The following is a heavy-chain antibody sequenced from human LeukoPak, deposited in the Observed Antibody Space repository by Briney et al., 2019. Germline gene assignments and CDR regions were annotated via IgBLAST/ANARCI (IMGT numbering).Heavy chain of an antibody. CDR1: GGSFSGYY. Sequence: SETLSLTCAVYGGSFSGYYWSWIRQPPGKGREWIGEINHSGSTNYNPSLKSRVTISVDTSKNQFSLKLSSVTAADTAVYYCARLSMGIAVAGSHLDPWGQGTLVTVSS. CDR3: ARLSMGIAVAGSHLDP. CDR2: INHSGST. J-gene: IGHJ5*02. V-gene: IGHV4-34*01. D-gene: IGHD6-19*01.